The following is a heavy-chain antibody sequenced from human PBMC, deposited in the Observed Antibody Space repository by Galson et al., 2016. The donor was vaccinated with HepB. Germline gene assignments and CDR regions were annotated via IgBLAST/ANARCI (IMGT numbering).Heavy chain of an antibody. CDR2: ISYDGSNT. J-gene: IGHJ4*02. Sequence: SLRLSCAASEFTFSNYDMHWVRQTPGKGLEWVALISYDGSNTYYADSIKGRFTISRDNGLNTLFLQMNSLRDEDTAVYYCARDDYFRLGYWGQGTLVTVSS. CDR1: EFTFSNYD. D-gene: IGHD3-16*01. CDR3: ARDDYFRLGY. V-gene: IGHV3-30-3*01.